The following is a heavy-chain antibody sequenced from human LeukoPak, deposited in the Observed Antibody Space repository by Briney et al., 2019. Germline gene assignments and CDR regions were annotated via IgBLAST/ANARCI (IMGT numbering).Heavy chain of an antibody. D-gene: IGHD3-9*01. CDR2: INPNSGGT. V-gene: IGHV1-2*02. CDR3: ARVLPSYDILTGYRYYFDY. J-gene: IGHJ4*02. Sequence: ASVKVSCKASGYTFTGYYMHWVRQAPGQGLEWMGWINPNSGGTNYAQKFQGRVTMTRDTSISTAHMELSRLRSDDTAVYYCARVLPSYDILTGYRYYFDYWGQGTLVTVSS. CDR1: GYTFTGYY.